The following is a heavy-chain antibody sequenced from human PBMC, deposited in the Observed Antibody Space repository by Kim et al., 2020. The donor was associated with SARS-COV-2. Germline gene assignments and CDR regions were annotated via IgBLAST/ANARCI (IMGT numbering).Heavy chain of an antibody. V-gene: IGHV4-31*01. D-gene: IGHD6-6*01. CDR1: GCSISSGGYS. CDR2: SYCRGST. CDR3: ARVPILRIAAREKGEDAFDI. Sequence: SATLSHTCTFSGCSISSGGYSWSCIRQHPGKGLEWIGCSYCRGSTYYNQSLKMPITISVDTSKNQVSLTLSSVTAADTAVYYCARVPILRIAAREKGEDAFDIWGQGTMVTVSS. J-gene: IGHJ3*02.